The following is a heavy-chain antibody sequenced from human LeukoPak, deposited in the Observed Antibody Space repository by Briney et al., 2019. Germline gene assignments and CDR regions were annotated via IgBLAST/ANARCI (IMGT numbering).Heavy chain of an antibody. CDR1: GFTFRNYA. J-gene: IGHJ4*01. D-gene: IGHD3-22*01. CDR3: AREAQVGYYDSIGYVFDY. V-gene: IGHV3-21*01. Sequence: GGSLRLSCEASGFTFRNYAMTWVRQAPGKGLEWVSSISSSSTYIYYEDSVKGRFTISRDNAKSSLYLQMNSLRAEDTAVYYCAREAQVGYYDSIGYVFDYWGHGTLVTVSS. CDR2: ISSSSTYI.